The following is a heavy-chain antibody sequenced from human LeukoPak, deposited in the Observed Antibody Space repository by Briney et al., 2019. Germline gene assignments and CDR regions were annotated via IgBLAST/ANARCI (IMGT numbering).Heavy chain of an antibody. CDR1: GGSFSGYY. D-gene: IGHD6-13*01. CDR2: INHSGST. V-gene: IGHV4-34*01. Sequence: SETLSLTCAVYGGSFSGYYWSWIRQPPGKGLEWIGEINHSGSTNYNPSLKSRVTISVDTSKNQFSLKLSSVTAADTAVYYCARVGRIAAAASFDYWGQGTLVTVSS. CDR3: ARVGRIAAAASFDY. J-gene: IGHJ4*02.